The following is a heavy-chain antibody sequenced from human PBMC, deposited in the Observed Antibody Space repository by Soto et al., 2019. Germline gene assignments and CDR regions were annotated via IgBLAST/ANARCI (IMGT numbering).Heavy chain of an antibody. CDR3: ARDGYSSSWSGYYYYYGMDV. J-gene: IGHJ6*02. D-gene: IGHD6-13*01. CDR1: GYTFTSYG. Sequence: ASLKVSCKASGYTFTSYGISWVRQAPGQGLEWMGWISAYNGNTNYAQKLQGRVTMTTDTSTSTAYMELRSLRSDDTAVYYCARDGYSSSWSGYYYYYGMDVWGQGTTVTVSS. V-gene: IGHV1-18*01. CDR2: ISAYNGNT.